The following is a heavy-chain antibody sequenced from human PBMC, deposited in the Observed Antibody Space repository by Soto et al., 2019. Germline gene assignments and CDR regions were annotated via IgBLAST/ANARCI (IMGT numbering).Heavy chain of an antibody. CDR1: GYTFTSYG. J-gene: IGHJ6*02. V-gene: IGHV1-18*01. CDR3: ARRDCSGGSCRFNYYYYGMDV. CDR2: ISAYNGNT. D-gene: IGHD2-15*01. Sequence: GASVKVSCXASGYTFTSYGISWVRQAPGQGLEWMGWISAYNGNTNYAQKLQGRVTMTTDTSTSTAYMELRSLRSDDTAVYYCARRDCSGGSCRFNYYYYGMDVWGQGTTVTVSS.